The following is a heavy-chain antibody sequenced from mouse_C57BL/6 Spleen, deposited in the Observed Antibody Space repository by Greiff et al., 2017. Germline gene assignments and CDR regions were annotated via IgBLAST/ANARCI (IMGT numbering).Heavy chain of an antibody. CDR1: GYTFTDYY. Sequence: EVQLQQSGPELVKHGASVKISCKASGYTFTDYYMNWVKQSHGKSLEWIGDINPNNGGTSYNQKLKGKATLTVDKSSSTAYMELRSLTSEDSAVYYCAREITTVVAHFDYWGQGTTLTVSS. J-gene: IGHJ2*01. V-gene: IGHV1-26*01. CDR3: AREITTVVAHFDY. CDR2: INPNNGGT. D-gene: IGHD1-1*01.